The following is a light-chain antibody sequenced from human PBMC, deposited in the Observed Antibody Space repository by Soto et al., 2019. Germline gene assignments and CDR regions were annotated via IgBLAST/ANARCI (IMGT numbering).Light chain of an antibody. V-gene: IGKV3-15*01. Sequence: EIVMTQSPATLSVSPGERATLSCRASQSVSSNLAWYQHKPGQAPRLLIYGASTRATGIAARFSGSGSGTELTLTISGLQPDDFATYFCQQYKSYAPTFGQGTKVDIK. CDR1: QSVSSN. J-gene: IGKJ1*01. CDR2: GAS. CDR3: QQYKSYAPT.